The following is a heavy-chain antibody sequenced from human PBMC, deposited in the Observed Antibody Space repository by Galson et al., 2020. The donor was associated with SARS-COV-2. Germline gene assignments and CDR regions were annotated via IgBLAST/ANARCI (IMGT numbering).Heavy chain of an antibody. D-gene: IGHD3-3*01. V-gene: IGHV4-39*07. Sequence: SETLSLTCTVSGGSINTIDYYWGWIRQHPGKGLEWIGSMYYSGTTYYNPSLKSRVAISLDMSKNQFSLKVTSMTAADTARYYCAKAEWSSSQYYCDYWGRGTLVTVSS. CDR2: MYYSGTT. CDR1: GGSINTIDYY. CDR3: AKAEWSSSQYYCDY. J-gene: IGHJ4*01.